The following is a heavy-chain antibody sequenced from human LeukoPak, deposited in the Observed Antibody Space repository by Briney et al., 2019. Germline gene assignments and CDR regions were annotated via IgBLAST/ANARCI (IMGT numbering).Heavy chain of an antibody. CDR1: GGSISSGDYY. J-gene: IGHJ3*02. V-gene: IGHV4-61*08. CDR3: ARDLVTVTKGFDI. D-gene: IGHD4-17*01. CDR2: ISYIGST. Sequence: PSETLSLTCTVSGGSISSGDYYWRWIRQPPGMGLEWIGYISYIGSTNYNPSLKSRVTISIDTSKNQFSLKLSSVTAADTAVYYCARDLVTVTKGFDIWGQGTMVSVSS.